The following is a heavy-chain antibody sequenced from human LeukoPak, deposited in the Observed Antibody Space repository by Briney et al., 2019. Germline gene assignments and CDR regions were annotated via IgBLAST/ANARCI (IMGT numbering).Heavy chain of an antibody. CDR3: ARDGGQHLGVVNY. CDR2: INPNSGGT. D-gene: IGHD2-2*01. Sequence: ASVKVSCKASGYTFTGYYIHWVRQAPGQGLEWMGWINPNSGGTDYPQKFQGMVTMTRDTSINTAYMELSSLRSDDTAVYYCARDGGQHLGVVNYWGQGTLVTVSS. J-gene: IGHJ4*02. CDR1: GYTFTGYY. V-gene: IGHV1-2*02.